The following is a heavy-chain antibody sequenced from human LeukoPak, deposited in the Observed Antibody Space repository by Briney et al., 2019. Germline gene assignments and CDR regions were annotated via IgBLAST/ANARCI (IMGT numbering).Heavy chain of an antibody. CDR2: ISVYNGNT. Sequence: ASVKVSCKASGYTFTSYGISWVRQAPGQGLEWMGWISVYNGNTNYAQKLQGRVTMTTDTSTSTAYMELRSLRSDDTAVYHCARVIVVVPAAMGLADYWGQGTLVTVSS. J-gene: IGHJ4*02. CDR1: GYTFTSYG. CDR3: ARVIVVVPAAMGLADY. D-gene: IGHD2-2*01. V-gene: IGHV1-18*01.